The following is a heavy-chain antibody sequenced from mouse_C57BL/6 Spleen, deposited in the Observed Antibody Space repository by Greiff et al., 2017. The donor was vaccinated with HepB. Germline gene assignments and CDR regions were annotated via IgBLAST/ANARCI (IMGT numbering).Heavy chain of an antibody. CDR3: AREDYGSSYDFAY. J-gene: IGHJ3*01. D-gene: IGHD1-1*01. V-gene: IGHV5-12*01. Sequence: EVKLVESGGGLVQPGGSLKLSCAASGFTFSDYYMYWVRQTPEKRLEWVAYISNGGGSTYYPDTVKGRFTISRDNAKNTLYLQMSRLKSEDTAMYYCAREDYGSSYDFAYWGQGTLVTVSA. CDR2: ISNGGGST. CDR1: GFTFSDYY.